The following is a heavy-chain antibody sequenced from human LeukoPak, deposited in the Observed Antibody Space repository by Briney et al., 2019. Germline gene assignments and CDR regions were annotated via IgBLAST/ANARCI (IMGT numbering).Heavy chain of an antibody. V-gene: IGHV3-23*01. CDR1: GFTFSNYV. J-gene: IGHJ3*02. CDR2: ISGSGGNT. CDR3: ANEYSKGDI. D-gene: IGHD4-11*01. Sequence: GGSLRLSCAASGFTFSNYVMSWVRRAPGKGLEWVSGISGSGGNTYYADSVKGRFTISRDNSKDTLYLQMNSLRGEDAAVYYCANEYSKGDIWGQGTMVTVSS.